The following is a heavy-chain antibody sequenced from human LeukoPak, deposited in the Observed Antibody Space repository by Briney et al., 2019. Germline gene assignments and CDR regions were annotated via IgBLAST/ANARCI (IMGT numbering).Heavy chain of an antibody. CDR2: INHSERT. Sequence: KPSQTLSLTSAVYGGSLSGYYWSWIRQPPGKGLGWIGEINHSERTNYNPSLKTRAHMSVHPSKRQFPVTLRSVTAADTGVYYCARVPSHYLGSGRAGPFDRWGQGTKLTVCS. CDR1: GGSLSGYY. D-gene: IGHD3-10*01. CDR3: ARVPSHYLGSGRAGPFDR. J-gene: IGHJ5*02. V-gene: IGHV4-34*01.